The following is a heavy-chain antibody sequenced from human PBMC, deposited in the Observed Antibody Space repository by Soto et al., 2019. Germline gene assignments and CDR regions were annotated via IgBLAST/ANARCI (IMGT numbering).Heavy chain of an antibody. CDR1: GSTFSSYG. CDR3: ARDGDVNTGFGKDY. CDR2: IWHDGGNK. V-gene: IGHV3-33*01. D-gene: IGHD3-16*01. Sequence: SLRLSCAASGSTFSSYGMHWVRQAPGKGLEWVAFIWHDGGNKFYAESVKGRFTISRDNSKNTLYLQMTSLSAEDTAMYYCARDGDVNTGFGKDYWGQGTLVTVSS. J-gene: IGHJ4*02.